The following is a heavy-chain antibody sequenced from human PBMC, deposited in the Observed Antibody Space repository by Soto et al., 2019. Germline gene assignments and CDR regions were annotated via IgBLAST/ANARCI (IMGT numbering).Heavy chain of an antibody. CDR1: GDTFINFA. J-gene: IGHJ6*02. CDR3: ARTRLSSTTRHYYYGMDV. Sequence: QVQFVQSGAEVKKPGSSVKVSCKSSGDTFINFAINWVRQTPGHGLQWMGGIIPMSGTTNYAQEFQGRVTLTANESTTPPYMELSSLTSEDTAVYYCARTRLSSTTRHYYYGMDVWGPGTTVTVSS. CDR2: IIPMSGTT. V-gene: IGHV1-69*01. D-gene: IGHD6-13*01.